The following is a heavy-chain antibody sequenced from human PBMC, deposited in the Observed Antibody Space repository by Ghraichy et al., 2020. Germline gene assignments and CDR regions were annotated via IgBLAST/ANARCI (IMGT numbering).Heavy chain of an antibody. D-gene: IGHD1-7*01. J-gene: IGHJ4*02. V-gene: IGHV3-33*08. Sequence: GGSLRLSCAVSGITLSNYGLHWVRQAPGKGLEWVALIWHDGSDKYYADAVRGRFTISRDNSKNTLYLQMNSLRAEDTAVYYCVRGPNNWNYRSYLDYWGQGTLVTVSS. CDR2: IWHDGSDK. CDR3: VRGPNNWNYRSYLDY. CDR1: GITLSNYG.